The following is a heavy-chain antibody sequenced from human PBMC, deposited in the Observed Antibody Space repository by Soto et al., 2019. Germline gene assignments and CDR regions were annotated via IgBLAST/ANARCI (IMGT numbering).Heavy chain of an antibody. CDR1: GFTFSGSA. CDR2: IRSKANSYAT. Sequence: GSLRLSCAASGFTFSGSAMHWVRQASGKGLEWVGRIRSKANSYATAYAASVKGRFTISRDDSKNTAYLQMNSLKTEDTAVYYCTRQGCSTSCYTKDYYYYGMDVWGQGTTVTVSS. D-gene: IGHD2-2*02. CDR3: TRQGCSTSCYTKDYYYYGMDV. V-gene: IGHV3-73*01. J-gene: IGHJ6*02.